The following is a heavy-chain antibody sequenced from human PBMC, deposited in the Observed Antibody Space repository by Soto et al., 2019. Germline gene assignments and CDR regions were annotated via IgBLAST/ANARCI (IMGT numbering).Heavy chain of an antibody. D-gene: IGHD1-1*01. CDR3: VRYRREAVAGYTLDN. Sequence: LSLTCTVSGGSISSNYWTWIRQPPGKGLEWIGYVYNSGSTNYNPSLKSRVTISEDTSKSQFSLKVNSMTAADTAVYYCVRYRREAVAGYTLDNWGQGILVTVSS. CDR1: GGSISSNY. J-gene: IGHJ4*02. CDR2: VYNSGST. V-gene: IGHV4-59*01.